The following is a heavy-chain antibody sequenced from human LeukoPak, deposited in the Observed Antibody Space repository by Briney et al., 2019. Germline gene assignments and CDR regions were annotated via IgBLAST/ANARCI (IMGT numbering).Heavy chain of an antibody. Sequence: GGSLRLSCAASGFTFSNAWMNWVRQAPGKGLEWVGRIKSKTDGETTDYAAPVKGRFTISRDDSKNTLYLQMNSLKTEDTAVYYCAKGGGHAYFDYWGQGTLVTVSS. CDR3: AKGGGHAYFDY. CDR2: IKSKTDGETT. D-gene: IGHD2-15*01. V-gene: IGHV3-15*07. CDR1: GFTFSNAW. J-gene: IGHJ4*02.